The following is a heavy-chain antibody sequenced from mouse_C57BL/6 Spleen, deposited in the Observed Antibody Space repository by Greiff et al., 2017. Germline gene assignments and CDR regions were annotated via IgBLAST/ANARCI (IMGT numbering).Heavy chain of an antibody. V-gene: IGHV1-82*01. D-gene: IGHD1-1*01. CDR1: GYAFSSSW. CDR3: AREDYGSPSLCWYFDV. J-gene: IGHJ1*03. Sequence: QVQLQQSGPELVKPGASVKISCKASGYAFSSSWMNWVKQRPGKGLEWIGRIYPGDGDTNYNGKFKGKATLTADKSSSAAYMQLSSLTSEDSAVYFGAREDYGSPSLCWYFDVWGTGTTVTVSS. CDR2: IYPGDGDT.